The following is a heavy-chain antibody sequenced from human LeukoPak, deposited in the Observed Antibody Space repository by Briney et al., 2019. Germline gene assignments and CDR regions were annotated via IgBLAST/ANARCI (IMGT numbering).Heavy chain of an antibody. CDR3: ARGFCSITNCYQVPFDF. J-gene: IGHJ4*02. D-gene: IGHD2-2*01. CDR2: IKNKNNGATT. V-gene: IGHV3-15*01. Sequence: PGGSLRLSCAASGFTFSSAWMTWVRQAPGKGLEWVGHIKNKNNGATTDYAAPAKGRFIISRDDPKNPLYLQINSLRTEDPAVYYRARGFCSITNCYQVPFDFWGQGTLVTVS. CDR1: GFTFSSAW.